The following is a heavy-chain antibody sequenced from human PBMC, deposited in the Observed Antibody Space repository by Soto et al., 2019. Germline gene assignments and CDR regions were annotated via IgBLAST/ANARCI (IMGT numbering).Heavy chain of an antibody. CDR3: ARQEYYSWSCDYFDY. V-gene: IGHV4-39*01. J-gene: IGHJ4*02. CDR1: GGSISSSNSY. D-gene: IGHD1-26*01. Sequence: QLQLQESGPGLVKPSETLSLTCTVSGGSISSSNSYWGWIRQPPGKGLEWIGSIYHGGNTYYNPSLESRVTISVDTSRNQFSLRLSSVTAADTAAYYCARQEYYSWSCDYFDYWGQGTLVTVSS. CDR2: IYHGGNT.